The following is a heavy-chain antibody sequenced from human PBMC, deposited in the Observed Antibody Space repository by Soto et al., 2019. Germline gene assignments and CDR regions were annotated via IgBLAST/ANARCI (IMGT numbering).Heavy chain of an antibody. CDR2: ISYDGSNK. V-gene: IGHV3-30*18. CDR3: AKSRTPIPDYYYYGMDV. CDR1: GFTFSSYG. J-gene: IGHJ6*02. Sequence: QVQLVESGGGVVQPGRSLRLSCAASGFTFSSYGMHWVRQAPGKGLEWVAVISYDGSNKYYVDSVKGRFTISRDNSKNTLYLQMNSLRAEDTAVYYCAKSRTPIPDYYYYGMDVWGQGTTVTVSS.